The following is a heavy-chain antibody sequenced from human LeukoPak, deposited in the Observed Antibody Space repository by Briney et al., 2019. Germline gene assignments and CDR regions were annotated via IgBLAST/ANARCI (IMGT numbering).Heavy chain of an antibody. CDR1: GFTFSDYW. J-gene: IGHJ4*02. D-gene: IGHD6-13*01. V-gene: IGHV3-74*01. CDR3: AKGGSSSWDYFDY. CDR2: INSDGRIT. Sequence: PGGSLRLSCAASGFTFSDYWMHWVRQAPGKGLVGVSRINSDGRITSYSDSVKGRFTISRDNAKNTLYLQMNSLRAVDTAVYYCAKGGSSSWDYFDYWGQGTLVTVSS.